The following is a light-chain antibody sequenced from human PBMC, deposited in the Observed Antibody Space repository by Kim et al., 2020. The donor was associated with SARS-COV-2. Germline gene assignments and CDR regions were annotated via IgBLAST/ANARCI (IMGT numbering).Light chain of an antibody. V-gene: IGKV3-11*01. J-gene: IGKJ4*01. Sequence: LSPGQSATLSCRASQSVSTYLAWYQHKPGQPPRLLIYDASTRATGIPARFSGSGSGTDFTLTISSLEPEDFAVYYCQHCNNWPLTFGGGTKVDIK. CDR2: DAS. CDR1: QSVSTY. CDR3: QHCNNWPLT.